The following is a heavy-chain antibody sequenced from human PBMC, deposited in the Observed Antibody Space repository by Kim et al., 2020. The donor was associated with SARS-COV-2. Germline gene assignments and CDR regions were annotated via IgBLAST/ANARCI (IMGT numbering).Heavy chain of an antibody. V-gene: IGHV3-43*02. J-gene: IGHJ3*02. Sequence: GGSLRLSCAASGFTFDDYAMHWVRQAPGKGLEWVSLISGDGGSTYYADSVKGRFTISRDNSKNSLYLQMNSLRTEDTALYYCAKSMMPNYYDSSGYYYADAFDIWGQGTMVTVSS. CDR1: GFTFDDYA. CDR3: AKSMMPNYYDSSGYYYADAFDI. D-gene: IGHD3-22*01. CDR2: ISGDGGST.